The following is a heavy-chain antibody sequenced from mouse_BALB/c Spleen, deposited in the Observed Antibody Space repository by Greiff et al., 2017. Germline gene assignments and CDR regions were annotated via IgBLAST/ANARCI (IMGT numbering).Heavy chain of an antibody. CDR3: ARIYGNYGWFAY. CDR2: ISNGGGST. Sequence: DVMLVESGGGLVQPGGSLKLSCAASGFTFSSYTMSWVRQTPEKRLEWVAYISNGGGSTYYPDTVKGRFTISRDNARNTLYLQMSSLKSEDTAMYYCARIYGNYGWFAYWGQGTLVTVSA. V-gene: IGHV5-12-2*01. CDR1: GFTFSSYT. D-gene: IGHD2-1*01. J-gene: IGHJ3*01.